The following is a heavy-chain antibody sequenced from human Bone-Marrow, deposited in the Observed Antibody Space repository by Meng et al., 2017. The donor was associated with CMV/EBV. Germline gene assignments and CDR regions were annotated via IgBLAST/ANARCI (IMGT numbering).Heavy chain of an antibody. CDR1: GGSISSYY. V-gene: IGHV4-4*07. J-gene: IGHJ4*02. D-gene: IGHD2-21*02. CDR2: IYTSGST. CDR3: ARGDLAPLDETYYFDY. Sequence: QWQLQEAGPGLVKPSETLSLTCTVSGGSISSYYWSWIRQPAGKGLEWIGRIYTSGSTNYNPSLKSRVTMSVDTSKNQFSLKLSSVTAADTAVYYCARGDLAPLDETYYFDYWGQGTLVTVSS.